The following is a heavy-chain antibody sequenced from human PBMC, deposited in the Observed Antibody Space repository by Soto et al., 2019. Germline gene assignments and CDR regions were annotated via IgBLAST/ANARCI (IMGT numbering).Heavy chain of an antibody. J-gene: IGHJ4*02. CDR2: IYWDDDK. D-gene: IGHD3-16*01. CDR1: GFSLTSRPVG. V-gene: IGHV2-5*02. CDR3: AHRRNYDGSWNEGVFDY. Sequence: QITLKESGPTLVKPTQTLTLTCTFSGFSLTSRPVGVGWVRQPPGKALEWLAFIYWDDDKRYSPSLRSTLTVQKDASKNQVGLTQTNMDPVDTATYYCAHRRNYDGSWNEGVFDYWGQGILVTVSS.